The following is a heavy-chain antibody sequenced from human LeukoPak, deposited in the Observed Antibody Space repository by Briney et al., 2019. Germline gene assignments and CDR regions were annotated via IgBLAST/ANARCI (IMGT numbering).Heavy chain of an antibody. CDR2: ISSSGSTI. Sequence: PGGSLRLSCAASGFTFSSYEMNWVRQAPGKGLEWVSYISSSGSTIYYADSVKGRFTISRDNAENSLYLQMNCLRAEDTAVYYCLKGSQGPIWQQLVPDHWGQGTQVTVSS. J-gene: IGHJ4*02. D-gene: IGHD6-13*01. CDR1: GFTFSSYE. V-gene: IGHV3-48*03. CDR3: LKGSQGPIWQQLVPDH.